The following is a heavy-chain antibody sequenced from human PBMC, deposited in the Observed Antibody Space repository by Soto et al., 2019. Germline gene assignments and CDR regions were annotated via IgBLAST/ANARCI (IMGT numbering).Heavy chain of an antibody. Sequence: SETLSLTCAVYGGSFSGYYWSWIRQPPGKGLEWIGEINHSGSTNYNPSLKSRVTISVDTSKNQFSLKLSSVTAADTAVYYCARGGAVLRFLEWFYYYGMDVWGQGTTVTVSS. CDR3: ARGGAVLRFLEWFYYYGMDV. D-gene: IGHD3-3*01. CDR2: INHSGST. J-gene: IGHJ6*02. CDR1: GGSFSGYY. V-gene: IGHV4-34*01.